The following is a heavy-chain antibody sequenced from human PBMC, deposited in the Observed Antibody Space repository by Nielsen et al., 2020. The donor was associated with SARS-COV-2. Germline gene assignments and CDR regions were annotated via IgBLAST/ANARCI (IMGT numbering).Heavy chain of an antibody. J-gene: IGHJ4*02. CDR1: GFTFSSYG. Sequence: GESLKISCAASGFTFSSYGMHWVRQAPGKGLEWVSSISSSSSYIYYADSVKGRFTISRDNAKNSLYLQMNSLRAEDTAVYYCARELIAVAGTGFDYWGQGTLVTVSS. D-gene: IGHD6-19*01. CDR3: ARELIAVAGTGFDY. CDR2: ISSSSSYI. V-gene: IGHV3-21*01.